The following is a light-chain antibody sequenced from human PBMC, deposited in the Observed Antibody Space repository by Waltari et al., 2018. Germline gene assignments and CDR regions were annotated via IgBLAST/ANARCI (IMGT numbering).Light chain of an antibody. CDR2: DVN. Sequence: QSALTQPASVSGSPGQSITISCTGPRRDVGAYHYVSWYQQHPGKAPKVMIYDVNSRPSGVSNRFSGSKSGNTASLTISGLQAEDEADYYCSSYTSSNTLVVFGGGTKLTVL. J-gene: IGLJ2*01. V-gene: IGLV2-14*01. CDR1: RRDVGAYHY. CDR3: SSYTSSNTLVV.